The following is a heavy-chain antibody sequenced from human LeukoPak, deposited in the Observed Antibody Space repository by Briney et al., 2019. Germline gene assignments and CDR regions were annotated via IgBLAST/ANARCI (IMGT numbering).Heavy chain of an antibody. D-gene: IGHD2-8*01. J-gene: IGHJ4*02. Sequence: PGGSLRLSCAASGFTVSSSYMSWVRQAPGKGLEWVSVIYSGGSTYYADSVKGRFTISRDNSKNTLYLQMNSLRAEDTAVYYCARGLMVYATIAVDYWGQGTLVTVSS. CDR2: IYSGGST. V-gene: IGHV3-53*01. CDR1: GFTVSSSY. CDR3: ARGLMVYATIAVDY.